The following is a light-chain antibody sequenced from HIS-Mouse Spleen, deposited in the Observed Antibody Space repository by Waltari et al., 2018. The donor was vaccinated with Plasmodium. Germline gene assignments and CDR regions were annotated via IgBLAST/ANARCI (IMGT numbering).Light chain of an antibody. V-gene: IGLV2-8*01. CDR3: SSYAGSNNLV. J-gene: IGLJ2*01. Sequence: QSALTQPPSASGSPGQSVTISCTGTSSDVGGYNDVSWYHQHPGKAPKLMIYEVSKRPSGVPERFSGSKSGNTVSLTVSGLQAEYEADYYCSSYAGSNNLVFGGGTKLIVL. CDR1: SSDVGGYND. CDR2: EVS.